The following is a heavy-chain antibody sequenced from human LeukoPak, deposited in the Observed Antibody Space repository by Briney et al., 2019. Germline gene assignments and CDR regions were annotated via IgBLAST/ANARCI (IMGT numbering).Heavy chain of an antibody. V-gene: IGHV3-23*01. CDR2: IVGSGGST. J-gene: IGHJ4*02. CDR3: AKGGPVSGNYYFFDY. CDR1: GFTFSSYA. D-gene: IGHD1-26*01. Sequence: GGSLRLSCAASGFTFSSYAMSWVRQAPGKGLEWVSAIVGSGGSTYYADSVKGRFTISRDNSKNTLYLQMNDLRAEDTAVYYCAKGGPVSGNYYFFDYWGQGTLVTVSS.